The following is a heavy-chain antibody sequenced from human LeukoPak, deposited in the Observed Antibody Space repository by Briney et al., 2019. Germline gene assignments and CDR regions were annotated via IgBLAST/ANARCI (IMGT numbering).Heavy chain of an antibody. CDR1: GYTLTELS. D-gene: IGHD4-17*01. Sequence: ASVKVSCKVSGYTLTELSMHWVRQAPGKGLEWMGGFDPEDGETIYAQKLQGRVTMTTDTATSTAYMELRSLRSDDTAVYCCARAPSYVDYGDYWGQGTLVTVSS. V-gene: IGHV1-24*01. CDR3: ARAPSYVDYGDY. CDR2: FDPEDGET. J-gene: IGHJ4*02.